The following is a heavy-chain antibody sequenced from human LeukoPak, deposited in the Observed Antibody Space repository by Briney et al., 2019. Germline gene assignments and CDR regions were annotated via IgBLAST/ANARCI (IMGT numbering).Heavy chain of an antibody. D-gene: IGHD6-13*01. CDR2: IIPIFGTA. V-gene: IGHV1-69*13. CDR3: AGSIWDEVFLDY. CDR1: GGTFSSYA. Sequence: PVASVTVSCKASGGTFSSYAISWVRQAPGQGLEWMGGIIPIFGTANYAQKFQGRVTITADESTSTAYMELSSLRSEDTAVYYCAGSIWDEVFLDYWGQGTLVTVSS. J-gene: IGHJ4*02.